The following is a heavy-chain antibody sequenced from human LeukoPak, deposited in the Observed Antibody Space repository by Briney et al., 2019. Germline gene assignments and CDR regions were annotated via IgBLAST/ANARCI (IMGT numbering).Heavy chain of an antibody. CDR3: ARGYSSGRIDC. CDR2: VENTGSI. Sequence: SETLSLTCTVSDGSINNYFWGWIRQPPGKGLEWIGNVENTGSINYSPSLKSRVTISVDTSKNQFSLKLNSVTAADTAVYHCARGYSSGRIDCWGQGTLVTVSS. D-gene: IGHD6-19*01. CDR1: DGSINNYF. J-gene: IGHJ4*02. V-gene: IGHV4-59*01.